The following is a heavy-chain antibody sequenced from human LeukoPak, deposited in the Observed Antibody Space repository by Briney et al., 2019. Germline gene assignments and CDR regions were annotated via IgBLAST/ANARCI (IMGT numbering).Heavy chain of an antibody. Sequence: SKTLSLTCTVSGGSFSSSSYYWGWIRQPPGKGLEWIGSVYYSGSTYYNPSLKSRVTISVDSSRNQFSLRLNSVTAADTAVYYCARRGGSRGNWFDPWGQGTLVTVSS. CDR2: VYYSGST. CDR1: GGSFSSSSYY. J-gene: IGHJ5*02. CDR3: ARRGGSRGNWFDP. V-gene: IGHV4-39*01. D-gene: IGHD2-15*01.